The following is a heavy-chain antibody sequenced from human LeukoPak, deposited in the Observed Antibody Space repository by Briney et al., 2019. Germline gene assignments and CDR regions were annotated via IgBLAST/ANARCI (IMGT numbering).Heavy chain of an antibody. CDR2: INHSGST. V-gene: IGHV4-34*01. D-gene: IGHD6-19*01. Sequence: PSESLSLTCAVYGGSFSGYYWSWIRQPPGKGLEWLGEINHSGSTYYNPSLKSRVTISVDTSKNQFSLKLSSVTAADTAVYYCARAMAWRSGWYLDAFDIWGQGTMVTVSS. CDR3: ARAMAWRSGWYLDAFDI. J-gene: IGHJ3*02. CDR1: GGSFSGYY.